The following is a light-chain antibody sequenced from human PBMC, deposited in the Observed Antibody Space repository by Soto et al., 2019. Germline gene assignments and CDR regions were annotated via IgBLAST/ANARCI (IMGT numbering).Light chain of an antibody. Sequence: EIVLTQSPGTLSLSPGERATLSCRARQSVSNYLAWYQQKPGQAPRLLIYGASSRATGIPDRFSGSGSGTDFTLTISRLEPEDFAVYYCQQYGGSPQTFGQGTKLDI. CDR1: QSVSNY. CDR2: GAS. J-gene: IGKJ1*01. CDR3: QQYGGSPQT. V-gene: IGKV3-20*01.